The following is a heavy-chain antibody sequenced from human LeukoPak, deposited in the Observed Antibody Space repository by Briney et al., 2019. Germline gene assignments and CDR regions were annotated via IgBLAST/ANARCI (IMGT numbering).Heavy chain of an antibody. V-gene: IGHV3-30*18. CDR3: AKDLHSRWSLDY. D-gene: IGHD3-22*01. CDR1: GFSSNSG. CDR2: ISYDGSNA. J-gene: IGHJ4*02. Sequence: GRSLRLSCEASGFSSNSGMYWVRQAPGKGLEWVAVISYDGSNAYYGDSVKGRFTIPRDDSKNTLYLQMNSLRAEDTAVYYCAKDLHSRWSLDYWGQGTLVTVSS.